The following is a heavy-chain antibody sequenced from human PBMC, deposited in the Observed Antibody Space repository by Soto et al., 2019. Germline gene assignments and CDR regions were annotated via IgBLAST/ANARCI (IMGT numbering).Heavy chain of an antibody. Sequence: QVLLVQSGAEVKKPGSSVKVSCKASGGTFNSYVINWVRQAPGQGLEWMGAIIPMFGTANYAQKFQDRLTITADDSTSTKYMELSSLRSEDTALYYCARGAECRGYCLKKFTWLDPWGQGTLVTVSS. J-gene: IGHJ5*02. CDR1: GGTFNSYV. CDR2: IIPMFGTA. D-gene: IGHD2-15*01. CDR3: ARGAECRGYCLKKFTWLDP. V-gene: IGHV1-69*01.